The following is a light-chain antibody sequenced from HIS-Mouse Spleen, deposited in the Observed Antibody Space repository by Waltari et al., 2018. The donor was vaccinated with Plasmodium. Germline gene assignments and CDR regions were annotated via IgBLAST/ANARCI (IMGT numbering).Light chain of an antibody. Sequence: EIVLTQSPGTLSLSPGERATLSCRASQSVSSSYLAWYQQKPGQAPRLRILGASSRATGIPDRFSGSGSGTDFTLTISRLEPEDFAVYYGQQYGSSPITFGQGTRLEIK. CDR1: QSVSSSY. CDR2: GAS. CDR3: QQYGSSPIT. V-gene: IGKV3-20*01. J-gene: IGKJ5*01.